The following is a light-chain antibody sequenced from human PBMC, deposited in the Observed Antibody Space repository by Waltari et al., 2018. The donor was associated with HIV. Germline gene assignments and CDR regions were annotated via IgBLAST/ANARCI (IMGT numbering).Light chain of an antibody. CDR3: QAWDSSTAV. Sequence: SYELTQPPSVSVSPGQTASTTCSGADLGAKYACWYKQKPGQYPGLVIYQDSKRPSGIPERFSGSNSGNTATLTISGTQAMDEADYYCQAWDSSTAVFGGGTKLTVL. CDR2: QDS. V-gene: IGLV3-1*01. CDR1: DLGAKY. J-gene: IGLJ2*01.